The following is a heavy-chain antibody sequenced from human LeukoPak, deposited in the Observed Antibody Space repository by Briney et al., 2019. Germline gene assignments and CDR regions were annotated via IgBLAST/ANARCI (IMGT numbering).Heavy chain of an antibody. Sequence: GGSLRLSCSASGFTFSSYAMYWVRQAPGKGLEYVSAISSNGGSTYYADSVRGRFTISRDNSKNTLYLQMSSLRAEDTAVFYCVRSPVAARLLDYWGQGTLVTVSS. CDR1: GFTFSSYA. J-gene: IGHJ4*02. CDR3: VRSPVAARLLDY. CDR2: ISSNGGST. V-gene: IGHV3-64D*09. D-gene: IGHD6-6*01.